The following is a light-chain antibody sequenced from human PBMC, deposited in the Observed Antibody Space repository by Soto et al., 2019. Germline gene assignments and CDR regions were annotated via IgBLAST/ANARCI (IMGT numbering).Light chain of an antibody. CDR2: WAS. Sequence: DIVMTQSPDSLAVSLGERATINCKSSQSVLYSSNNKNYLAWYQQKPGQPPKLLIYWASTRESGVPDRFSGSGSGTDFALTISRLQAEDVAVYYCQQYYSTLWWTFGQGTKVDIK. V-gene: IGKV4-1*01. CDR3: QQYYSTLWWT. CDR1: QSVLYSSNNKNY. J-gene: IGKJ1*01.